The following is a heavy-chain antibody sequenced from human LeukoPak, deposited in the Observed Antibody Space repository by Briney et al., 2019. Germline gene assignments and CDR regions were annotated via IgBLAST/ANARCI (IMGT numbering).Heavy chain of an antibody. J-gene: IGHJ6*03. D-gene: IGHD5-24*01. Sequence: ASVKVSCKASGYTFTSYDINWVRQATGQGLEWMGWMNPNSGNTGYAQKFQGRVTMTRNTSISTAYMELSSLRSEDTAVYYCARGPRSYPYMDVWGKGPTVTVPS. CDR2: MNPNSGNT. CDR3: ARGPRSYPYMDV. CDR1: GYTFTSYD. V-gene: IGHV1-8*01.